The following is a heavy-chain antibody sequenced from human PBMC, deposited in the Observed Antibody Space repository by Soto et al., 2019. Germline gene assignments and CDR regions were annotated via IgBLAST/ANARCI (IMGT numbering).Heavy chain of an antibody. CDR2: ISSSGRTK. Sequence: GGSLRLSCAASGFTFSSYEMTWVRQAPGKGLEWVSFISSSGRTKYYADSVKGRFTISRDSAKNSLYLQMNSLRAEDTAVYYCARDESQYYDFWSGYKMDVWGQGTTVTVYS. V-gene: IGHV3-48*03. CDR1: GFTFSSYE. D-gene: IGHD3-3*01. J-gene: IGHJ6*02. CDR3: ARDESQYYDFWSGYKMDV.